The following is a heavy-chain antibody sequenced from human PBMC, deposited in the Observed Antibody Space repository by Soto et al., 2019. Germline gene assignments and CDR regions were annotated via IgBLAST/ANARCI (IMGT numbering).Heavy chain of an antibody. CDR3: AHIPNYYQYDWFDP. V-gene: IGHV2-5*02. CDR2: IYWDGDK. Sequence: QITLKESGPTLVKPTQTLTLTCTFSGFSLTTRGVGVGWIRQPPGKALECLALIYWDGDKRYSPSLQSRLSIATDTSKSQVVLTMTNVDPVDTATYYCAHIPNYYQYDWFDPWGQGTLVSVCS. D-gene: IGHD3-16*01. J-gene: IGHJ5*02. CDR1: GFSLTTRGVG.